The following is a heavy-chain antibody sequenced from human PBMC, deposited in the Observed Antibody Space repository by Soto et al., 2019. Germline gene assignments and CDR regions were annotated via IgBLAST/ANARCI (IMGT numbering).Heavy chain of an antibody. J-gene: IGHJ4*02. CDR3: ARGLFGQQWLVGFDT. CDR1: GGTFSNYI. CDR2: TIPMFATA. V-gene: IGHV1-69*01. D-gene: IGHD3-22*01. Sequence: QVQLVQSGAEVKKPGSSVKVSCKASGGTFSNYIFSWVRQAHGQGLEWMGGTIPMFATAQYAQKLQGRVTITADEYTSTVYMDLTSLRSDDTAVYYCARGLFGQQWLVGFDTWGQGTLVTVSS.